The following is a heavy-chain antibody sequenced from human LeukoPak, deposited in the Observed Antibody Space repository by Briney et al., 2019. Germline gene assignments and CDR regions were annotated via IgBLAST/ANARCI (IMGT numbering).Heavy chain of an antibody. Sequence: GRSLRLSCAASGFTFSSYAMHWVRQAPGKGLEWVAVISYDGSNKYYADSVKGRFTTSRDNSKNTLYLQMNSLRAEDTAVYYCARERTMIVGAIRGAFDYWGQGTLVTVSS. D-gene: IGHD1-26*01. V-gene: IGHV3-30-3*01. J-gene: IGHJ4*02. CDR2: ISYDGSNK. CDR1: GFTFSSYA. CDR3: ARERTMIVGAIRGAFDY.